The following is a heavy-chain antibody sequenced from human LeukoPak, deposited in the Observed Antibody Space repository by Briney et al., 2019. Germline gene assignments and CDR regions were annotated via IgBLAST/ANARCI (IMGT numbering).Heavy chain of an antibody. V-gene: IGHV3-21*01. J-gene: IGHJ4*02. CDR2: ISSSSSYI. CDR1: GFTFSSYS. CDR3: ARGIPYGDYVGY. D-gene: IGHD4-17*01. Sequence: GGSLRLSCAASGFTFSSYSMSWVRQAPGKGLEWVSSISSSSSYIYYADSVKGRFTISRDNAKNSLYLQMNSLRAEDTAVYYCARGIPYGDYVGYWGQGTLVTVSS.